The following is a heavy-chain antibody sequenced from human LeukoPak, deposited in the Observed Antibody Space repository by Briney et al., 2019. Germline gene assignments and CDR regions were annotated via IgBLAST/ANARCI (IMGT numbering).Heavy chain of an antibody. CDR1: GFTFSSYG. CDR3: ATDLEYSSSSGDY. Sequence: PGGSLRLSCAASGFTFSSYGMHWVRQAPGKGLGWVAFIRYDGSNKYYADSVKGRFTISRDNSKNTLYLQMNSLRAEDTAVYYCATDLEYSSSSGDYWGQGTLVTVSS. V-gene: IGHV3-30*02. CDR2: IRYDGSNK. D-gene: IGHD6-6*01. J-gene: IGHJ4*02.